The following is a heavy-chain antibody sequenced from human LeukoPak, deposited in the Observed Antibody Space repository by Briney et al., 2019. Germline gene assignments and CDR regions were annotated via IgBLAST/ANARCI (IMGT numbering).Heavy chain of an antibody. V-gene: IGHV3-7*01. CDR3: ARDLCSSTSCYFDY. CDR1: GFSFSSYW. D-gene: IGHD2-2*01. CDR2: IKQDGSQK. Sequence: GGSLRLSCAASGFSFSSYWMSWVRQAPGKGLEWVANIKQDGSQKHYVDSVKGRFTISRDNAKNSLYPQMNSLRVEDTAVYHCARDLCSSTSCYFDYWGQGIPVTVSS. J-gene: IGHJ4*02.